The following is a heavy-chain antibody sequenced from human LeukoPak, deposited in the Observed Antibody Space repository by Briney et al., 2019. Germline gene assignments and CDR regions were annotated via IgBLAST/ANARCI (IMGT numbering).Heavy chain of an antibody. Sequence: GGSLRLSCAAAGLSFSSYEMNWVRQAPGKGLEWVAYIRTTTPTIYYADSVKGRFTISRDDAKNSLSLQMNSLRVEDTAIYYCARDHRWGFDYWGQGILVTVSS. D-gene: IGHD4-23*01. CDR2: IRTTTPTI. CDR3: ARDHRWGFDY. V-gene: IGHV3-48*03. CDR1: GLSFSSYE. J-gene: IGHJ4*02.